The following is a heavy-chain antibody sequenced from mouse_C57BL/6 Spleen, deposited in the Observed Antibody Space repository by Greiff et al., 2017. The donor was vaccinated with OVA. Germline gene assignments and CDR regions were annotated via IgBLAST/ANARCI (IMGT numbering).Heavy chain of an antibody. J-gene: IGHJ1*03. CDR2: ISDGGSYT. V-gene: IGHV5-4*01. D-gene: IGHD1-1*01. CDR3: ARFYYGSGYFDV. CDR1: GFTFSSYA. Sequence: DVHLVESGGGLVKPGGSLKLSCAASGFTFSSYAMSWVRQTPEKRLEWVATISDGGSYTYYPDNVKGRFTISRDNAKNNLYLQMSHLKSEDTAMYYCARFYYGSGYFDVWGTGTTVTVSS.